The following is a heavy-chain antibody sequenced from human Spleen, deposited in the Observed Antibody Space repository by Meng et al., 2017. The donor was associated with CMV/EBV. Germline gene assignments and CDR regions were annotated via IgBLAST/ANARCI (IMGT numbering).Heavy chain of an antibody. J-gene: IGHJ4*02. CDR3: ARGGYLAAHKTTKYYFDY. V-gene: IGHV3-23*01. Sequence: GGSLRLSCAASGFTFSSYAMSWVRQAPGKGLEWVSAITGSGGSTYYADSVKGRFTISRDNSNNTLYLQMNSLRAEDTAVYYCARGGYLAAHKTTKYYFDYWGQGTLVTVSS. CDR1: GFTFSSYA. CDR2: ITGSGGST. D-gene: IGHD2-15*01.